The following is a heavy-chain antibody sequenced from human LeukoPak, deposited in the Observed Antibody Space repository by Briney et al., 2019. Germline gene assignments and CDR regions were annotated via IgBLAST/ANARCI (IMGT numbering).Heavy chain of an antibody. V-gene: IGHV4-59*01. Sequence: PSETLSLTCTVAGGSISSYYWSWIRQPPGKGLEWVGYIYYSGSTNYNPSLKSRVTISVDTSKNQFSLELSSVTAADTAVYYCARAFYGDYVWYCDLWGRGTLVTVSS. CDR1: GGSISSYY. D-gene: IGHD4-17*01. J-gene: IGHJ2*01. CDR3: ARAFYGDYVWYCDL. CDR2: IYYSGST.